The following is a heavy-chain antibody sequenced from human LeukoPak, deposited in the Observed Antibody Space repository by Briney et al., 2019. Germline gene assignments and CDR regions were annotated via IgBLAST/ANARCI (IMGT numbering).Heavy chain of an antibody. CDR1: GGTFSSYA. CDR3: ARDVSGAVAGTICNAEYFQQ. Sequence: SVKVSCKASGGTFSSYAISWVRQAPGQGLEWMGGIIPIFGTANYAQKFQGRVTITADKSTSTAYMELSSLRSEDTAVYYCARDVSGAVAGTICNAEYFQQWGQGTLVTVSS. D-gene: IGHD6-19*01. J-gene: IGHJ1*01. CDR2: IIPIFGTA. V-gene: IGHV1-69*06.